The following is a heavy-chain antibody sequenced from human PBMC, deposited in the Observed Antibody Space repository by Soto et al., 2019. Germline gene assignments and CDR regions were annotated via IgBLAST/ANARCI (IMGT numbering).Heavy chain of an antibody. J-gene: IGHJ6*02. CDR2: ISGSGGST. D-gene: IGHD6-19*01. CDR3: AKELEGSGWSSLLYYYYGMDV. CDR1: GFTFSSYA. V-gene: IGHV3-23*01. Sequence: PGGSLRLSCAASGFTFSSYAMSWVRQAPGKGLEWVSAISGSGGSTYYADSVKGRFTISRDNSKNTLYLQMNSLRAEDTAVYYCAKELEGSGWSSLLYYYYGMDVWGQGTTVTVSS.